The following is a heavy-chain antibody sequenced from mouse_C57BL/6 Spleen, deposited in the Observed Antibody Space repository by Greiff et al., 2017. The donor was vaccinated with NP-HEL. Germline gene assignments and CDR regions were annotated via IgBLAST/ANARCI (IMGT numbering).Heavy chain of an antibody. CDR1: GYTFTDYY. D-gene: IGHD1-1*01. CDR3: ARRDGSEDYFDY. CDR2: INPYHGGT. J-gene: IGHJ2*01. V-gene: IGHV1-19*01. Sequence: VQLQQSGPVLVKPGASVKMSCKASGYTFTDYYMNWVKQSHGKSLEWIGVINPYHGGTSYNQKFKGKATLTVDKSSSTAYMELNSLTSEDSAVYYCARRDGSEDYFDYWGQGTTLTVSS.